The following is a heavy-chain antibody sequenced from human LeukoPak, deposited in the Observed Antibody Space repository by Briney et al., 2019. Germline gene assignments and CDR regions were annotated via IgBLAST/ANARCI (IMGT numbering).Heavy chain of an antibody. J-gene: IGHJ3*02. CDR1: GGSISTSY. D-gene: IGHD3-22*01. V-gene: IGHV4-59*12. Sequence: SETLSLTCTVSGGSISTSYWSWIRQPPGKGLEWIGYIYYSGSTDCNPSLKSRVTISVDTSKNQFSLKLSSVTAADTAVYYCASPSSGQSFDSWGQGTMVTVSS. CDR3: ASPSSGQSFDS. CDR2: IYYSGST.